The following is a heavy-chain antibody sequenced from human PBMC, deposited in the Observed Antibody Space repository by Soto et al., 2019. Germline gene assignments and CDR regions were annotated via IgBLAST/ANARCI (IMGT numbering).Heavy chain of an antibody. J-gene: IGHJ4*02. Sequence: ASVKVSCKASGYTFTSYYIHWVRQAPGQGLEWMGLISASNGNTSYAQKLQGRVTMTTDTSTSTAYMELRSLRSDDTAVYYCARDRGYSGYDPDYWGQGTLVTVSS. V-gene: IGHV1-18*04. CDR1: GYTFTSYY. D-gene: IGHD5-12*01. CDR3: ARDRGYSGYDPDY. CDR2: ISASNGNT.